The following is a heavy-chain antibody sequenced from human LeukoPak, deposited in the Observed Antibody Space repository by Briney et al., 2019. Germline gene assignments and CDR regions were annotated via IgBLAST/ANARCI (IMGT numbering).Heavy chain of an antibody. J-gene: IGHJ3*02. CDR1: GFTFSSYW. V-gene: IGHV3-7*01. D-gene: IGHD6-19*01. CDR2: IKKDGSDK. CDR3: ARDASPGYNSAWFDAFDI. Sequence: GGSLRLSCAASGFTFSSYWMTWVRPAPGKGLEWVANIKKDGSDKNYVDSVKGRFTMSRDNAKNSLYLQMNSLRAEDTAVYYCARDASPGYNSAWFDAFDIWGQGTMVTVSS.